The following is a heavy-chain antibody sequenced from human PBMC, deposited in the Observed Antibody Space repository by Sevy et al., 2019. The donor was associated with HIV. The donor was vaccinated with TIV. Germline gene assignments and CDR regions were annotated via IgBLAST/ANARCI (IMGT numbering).Heavy chain of an antibody. CDR1: GFTFSSYD. V-gene: IGHV3-30*18. D-gene: IGHD3-10*01. CDR2: ILHDGSYR. CDR3: AKNRLPGGSYFSRHGLDV. Sequence: GGSLRLSCAASGFTFSSYDMHWVRQAPGKGLEWVAIILHDGSYREYVDSVRGRFTMSRENSKNTMYLQMNGLSIEDTAVYYCAKNRLPGGSYFSRHGLDVWGRGTTVTVS. J-gene: IGHJ6*02.